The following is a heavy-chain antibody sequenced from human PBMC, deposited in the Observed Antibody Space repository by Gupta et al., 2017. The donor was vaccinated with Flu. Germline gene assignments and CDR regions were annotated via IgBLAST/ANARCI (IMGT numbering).Heavy chain of an antibody. J-gene: IGHJ4*02. CDR1: GFTFSSSY. D-gene: IGHD4-17*01. CDR2: INPDGSST. Sequence: EMQLVESGGGLVQLGGSLRLPCAASGFTFSSSYLQWVRQAPGKGLVWVSRINPDGSSTTYAESVKGRFTISRDNAKNTLYLQMNSLGDDDTAVYYCATVTSGCWGQGTLVTVSS. CDR3: ATVTSGC. V-gene: IGHV3-74*03.